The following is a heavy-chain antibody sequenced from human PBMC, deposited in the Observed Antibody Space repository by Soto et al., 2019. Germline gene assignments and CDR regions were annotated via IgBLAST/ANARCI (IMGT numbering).Heavy chain of an antibody. Sequence: AASVKVSCKASGYTITSYYMHWVRQAPGQELEWMGIINPSGGSTSYAQKFQGRVTMTRDTSTSTVYMELSSLRSEDTAVYYCAKVTGSGGSCYSQFDDWGQGTLVTVSS. J-gene: IGHJ4*02. CDR2: INPSGGST. CDR3: AKVTGSGGSCYSQFDD. CDR1: GYTITSYY. V-gene: IGHV1-46*01. D-gene: IGHD2-15*01.